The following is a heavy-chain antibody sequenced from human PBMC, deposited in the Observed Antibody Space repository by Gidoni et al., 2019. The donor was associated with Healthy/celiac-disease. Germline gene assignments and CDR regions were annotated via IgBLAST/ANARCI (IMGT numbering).Heavy chain of an antibody. Sequence: QVQLVESGGGVVQPGRSLRLSCAASGFTFSSYAMHWVRQAPGKGLEWVAVISDDGSNKDYADSVKGRFTISRDNSKNTLYLQMNSLRAEDTAVFYCARDKGGAFDIWGQGTMVTVSS. V-gene: IGHV3-30*04. CDR1: GFTFSSYA. CDR2: ISDDGSNK. J-gene: IGHJ3*02. CDR3: ARDKGGAFDI.